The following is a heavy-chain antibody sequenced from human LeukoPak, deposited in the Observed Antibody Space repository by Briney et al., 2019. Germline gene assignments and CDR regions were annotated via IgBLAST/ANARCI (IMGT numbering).Heavy chain of an antibody. CDR3: ARGLGVTTWNWFDP. J-gene: IGHJ5*02. Sequence: ASVKVSCKPSGYTFTDYYIHWVRQAPGQGHEGMGWIIPNSGGTIYAQKFQGRVTMTRDTSISTAYMELSRLRSDDTAVYYCARGLGVTTWNWFDPWGQGTLVTVSS. CDR1: GYTFTDYY. CDR2: IIPNSGGT. D-gene: IGHD4-11*01. V-gene: IGHV1-2*02.